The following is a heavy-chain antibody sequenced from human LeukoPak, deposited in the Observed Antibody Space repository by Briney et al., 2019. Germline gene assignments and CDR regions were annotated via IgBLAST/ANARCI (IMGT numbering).Heavy chain of an antibody. CDR2: ISYDGSNK. CDR3: ATLRNYSPLFDY. CDR1: GFTFSNAW. J-gene: IGHJ4*02. V-gene: IGHV3-30*03. D-gene: IGHD1-7*01. Sequence: PGGSLRLSCAASGFTFSNAWMNWVRQAPGKGLEWVAVISYDGSNKYYADSVKGRFTISRDNSKNTLYLQMNSLRAEDTAVYYCATLRNYSPLFDYWGQGTLVTVSS.